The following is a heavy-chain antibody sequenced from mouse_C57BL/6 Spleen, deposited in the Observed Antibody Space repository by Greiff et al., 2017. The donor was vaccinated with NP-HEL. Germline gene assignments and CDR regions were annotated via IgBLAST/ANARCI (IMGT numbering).Heavy chain of an antibody. Sequence: EVQLQQSGPELVKPGASVKISCKASGYTFTDYYMNWVKQSHGKSLEWIGDINPNNGGTSYNQKFKGKATLTVDKSSSTAYMELRSLTSEDSAVYYCARSDYYSNYYYAMDYWGQGTSVTVSS. V-gene: IGHV1-26*01. CDR2: INPNNGGT. D-gene: IGHD2-5*01. CDR3: ARSDYYSNYYYAMDY. CDR1: GYTFTDYY. J-gene: IGHJ4*01.